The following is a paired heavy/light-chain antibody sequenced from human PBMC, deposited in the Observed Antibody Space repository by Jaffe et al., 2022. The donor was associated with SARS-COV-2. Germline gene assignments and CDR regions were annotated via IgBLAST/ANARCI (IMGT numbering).Light chain of an antibody. CDR1: QSVLYSSNNKNY. J-gene: IGKJ1*01. CDR2: WAS. Sequence: DIVMTQSPDSLAVSLGERATINCKSSQSVLYSSNNKNYLAWYQQKPGQPPKLLLYWASTRDSGVPDRFSGSGSGTDFTLTISSLQAEDVAVYYCQQYYSTPPTFGQGTKVGIK. CDR3: QQYYSTPPT. V-gene: IGKV4-1*01.
Heavy chain of an antibody. D-gene: IGHD6-13*01. V-gene: IGHV3-7*03. CDR1: DFTFSNYW. J-gene: IGHJ5*02. Sequence: EVRVVESGGGLVQPGGSLRLSCAASDFTFSNYWMSWVRQAPGKGLEWVANIKEDGSEQNYVDSVKGRFTISRDNDKKLLYLQMNSLRAEDSAVYYCARDLDSSNWSGVVWYFDPWGQGTLVTVSS. CDR3: ARDLDSSNWSGVVWYFDP. CDR2: IKEDGSEQ.